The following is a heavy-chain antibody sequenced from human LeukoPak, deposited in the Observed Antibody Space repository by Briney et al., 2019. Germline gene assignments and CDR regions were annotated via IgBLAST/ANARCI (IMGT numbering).Heavy chain of an antibody. CDR2: ISAYNGKT. CDR1: GYSFVSYG. Sequence: ASVKVSCKASGYSFVSYGMSWVRQAPGQGLGWMGWISAYNGKTNYPQKFQGRVTMTTDTSTNTGYMELRSLRFDDTAVYYCARVRDTGYDENDFWGQGTLVTVSS. V-gene: IGHV1-18*01. D-gene: IGHD5-12*01. CDR3: ARVRDTGYDENDF. J-gene: IGHJ4*02.